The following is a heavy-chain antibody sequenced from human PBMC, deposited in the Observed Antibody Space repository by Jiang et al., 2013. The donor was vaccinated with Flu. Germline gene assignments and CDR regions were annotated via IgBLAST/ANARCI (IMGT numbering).Heavy chain of an antibody. D-gene: IGHD5-18*01. V-gene: IGHV1-69*06. CDR1: GGSFSSYA. J-gene: IGHJ4*02. Sequence: GAEVKKPGSSVKVSCKASGGSFSSYAINWVRQAPGQGLEWMGGINPIFGTTDYAQKFQGRVTITADKSTSTAYMDLSSLRSEDTAIYYCARSSWGYSYGPFEYWGQGTLVTVSS. CDR3: ARSSWGYSYGPFEY. CDR2: INPIFGTT.